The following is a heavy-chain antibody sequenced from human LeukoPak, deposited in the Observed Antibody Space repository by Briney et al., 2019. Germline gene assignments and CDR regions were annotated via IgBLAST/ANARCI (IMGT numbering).Heavy chain of an antibody. D-gene: IGHD2-2*01. CDR2: IYTSGST. CDR1: GGSISSGSYY. Sequence: SQTLSLTCTVSGGSISSGSYYWSWIRQPAGKGLEWIGPIYTSGSTNYNPSLKSRVTISVDTSKNQFSLKLSSVTAADTAVYYCARARHIVVVPAAMWFDPWGQGTLATVTS. J-gene: IGHJ5*02. CDR3: ARARHIVVVPAAMWFDP. V-gene: IGHV4-61*02.